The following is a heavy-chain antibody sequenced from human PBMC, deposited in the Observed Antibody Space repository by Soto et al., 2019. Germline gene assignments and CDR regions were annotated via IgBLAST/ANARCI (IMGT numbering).Heavy chain of an antibody. CDR3: ARGYYYDSSGGDAFDI. CDR1: GGSISSGGYS. V-gene: IGHV4-30-2*01. D-gene: IGHD3-22*01. CDR2: IYHSGST. Sequence: TLSLTCAVSGGSISSGGYSWSWIRQPPVKGLEWIGYIYHSGSTYYNPSLKSRVTISVDRSKNQFSLKLSSVTAADTAVYYCARGYYYDSSGGDAFDIWGQGTIVTVSS. J-gene: IGHJ3*02.